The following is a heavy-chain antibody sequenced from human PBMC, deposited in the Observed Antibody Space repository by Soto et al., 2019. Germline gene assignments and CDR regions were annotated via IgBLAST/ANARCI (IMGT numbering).Heavy chain of an antibody. V-gene: IGHV3-13*04. D-gene: IGHD6-6*01. CDR1: GFTFSRCD. J-gene: IGHJ5*02. CDR2: IGTSGDT. CDR3: ATGALGFDP. Sequence: EVQVVESGGGLVQPGGSLRLSCAASGFTFSRCDMHWVRQATGRGLEWVSGIGTSGDTYYAGSVKGRFTISRENAKNSVYLQMNSLRAGDTAVYYCATGALGFDPWGQGTLVAVSS.